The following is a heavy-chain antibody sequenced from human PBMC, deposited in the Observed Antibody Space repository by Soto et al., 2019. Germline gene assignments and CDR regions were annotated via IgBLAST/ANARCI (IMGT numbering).Heavy chain of an antibody. V-gene: IGHV4-34*01. D-gene: IGHD3-3*01. CDR3: ARDLRFFKWFDP. CDR1: GGSFSGYY. CDR2: INHSGST. J-gene: IGHJ5*02. Sequence: SETLSLTCAVYGGSFSGYYWSWIRQPPGKGLEWIGEINHSGSTNYNPSLKSRVTISVDTSKNQFSLKLSSVTAADTAVYYCARDLRFFKWFDPWGQGTLVTVSS.